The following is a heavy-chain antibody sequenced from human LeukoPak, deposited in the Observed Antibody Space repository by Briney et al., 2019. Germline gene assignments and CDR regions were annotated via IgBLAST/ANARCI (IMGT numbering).Heavy chain of an antibody. Sequence: SETLSLTCTVSGGSISSYYWSWIRQPPGKGLEWIGYIYYSRSTNYNPSLKSRVTISVDTSKNQFSLKLSSVTAADTAVYYCARRPYSSSWYPYYGMDVWGQGTTVTVSS. CDR3: ARRPYSSSWYPYYGMDV. CDR1: GGSISSYY. D-gene: IGHD6-13*01. J-gene: IGHJ6*02. V-gene: IGHV4-59*08. CDR2: IYYSRST.